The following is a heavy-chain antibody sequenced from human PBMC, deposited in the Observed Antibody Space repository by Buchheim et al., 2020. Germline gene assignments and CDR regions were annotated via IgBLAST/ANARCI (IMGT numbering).Heavy chain of an antibody. V-gene: IGHV4-34*01. Sequence: QVQLQQWGAGLLKPSETLSLTCAVYGGSFSGYYWSWIRQPPGKGLEWIGEINHSGSTNYNPSLKSRVTISVDTSKNQFSLKLSPVTAADTAVYYCAVEGADSSGWYFGYYYYGMDVWGQGTT. CDR1: GGSFSGYY. CDR2: INHSGST. J-gene: IGHJ6*02. D-gene: IGHD6-19*01. CDR3: AVEGADSSGWYFGYYYYGMDV.